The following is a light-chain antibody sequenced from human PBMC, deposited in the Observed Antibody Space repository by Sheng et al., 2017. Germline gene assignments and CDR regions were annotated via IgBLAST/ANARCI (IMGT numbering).Light chain of an antibody. V-gene: IGKV3-20*01. CDR1: QSVGSSY. CDR2: GAS. J-gene: IGKJ2*01. CDR3: QQYTSHST. Sequence: EIVLTQSPGTLSLSPGERATLSCRASQSVGSSYLAWYQQKPGQAPRLLIYGASSRATGIPDRFSGSESGTEFTLTISSLQPDDSATYYCQQYTSHSTFGQGTKLEI.